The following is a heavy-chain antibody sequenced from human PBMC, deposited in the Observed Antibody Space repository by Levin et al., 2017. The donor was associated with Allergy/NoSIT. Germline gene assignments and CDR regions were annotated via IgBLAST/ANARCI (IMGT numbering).Heavy chain of an antibody. Sequence: ASVKVSCKTSGYTFTDYYMHWLRQAPGQGLEWMGWINPNTGGTNYAQKFQGRVTMTRDTSISTAYMELTRVRSDDTAVYYCARDLRESYYDSSGYCDYWGQGTLVTVSS. D-gene: IGHD3-22*01. J-gene: IGHJ4*02. V-gene: IGHV1-2*02. CDR3: ARDLRESYYDSSGYCDY. CDR1: GYTFTDYY. CDR2: INPNTGGT.